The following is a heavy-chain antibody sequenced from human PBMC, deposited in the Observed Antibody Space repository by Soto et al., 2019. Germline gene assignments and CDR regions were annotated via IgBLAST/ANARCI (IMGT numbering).Heavy chain of an antibody. CDR1: GYTFTSYD. CDR2: MNPNSGNT. Sequence: QVQLVQSGAEVKKPGASVKVSCKASGYTFTSYDINWVRQATGQGLEWMGWMNPNSGNTGYAQKFHGRVTMTRNTCISTGYMELSSRRSEGTAVYYCAREVSYWFDPWGQGTLVTVSS. D-gene: IGHD2-8*01. V-gene: IGHV1-8*01. CDR3: AREVSYWFDP. J-gene: IGHJ5*02.